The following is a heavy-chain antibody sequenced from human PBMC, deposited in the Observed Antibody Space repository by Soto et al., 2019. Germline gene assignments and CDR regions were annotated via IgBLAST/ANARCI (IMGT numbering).Heavy chain of an antibody. CDR1: GYSFTSYW. D-gene: IGHD6-19*01. V-gene: IGHV5-51*01. CDR3: ARKVAVAGLGLDD. Sequence: GESLKISCKGSGYSFTSYWIGWVRQMPGKGLEWMGIIYPGDSDTRYSPSFQGQVTISADKSISTAYLQWSSLKASDTAMYYCARKVAVAGLGLDDWGQGTLVTVSS. J-gene: IGHJ4*02. CDR2: IYPGDSDT.